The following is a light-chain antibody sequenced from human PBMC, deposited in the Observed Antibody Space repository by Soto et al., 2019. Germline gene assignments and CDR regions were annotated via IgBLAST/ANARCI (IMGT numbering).Light chain of an antibody. Sequence: IWMTQSPSLLSASTGDRVTISCRMSQGISSYLAWYHQKPGKVPKLLIYGASTLQSGVPSRFSGSGSGTDFTLTISSLQPEDVATYYCQKYNRAPLTFGPGTKVDIK. CDR1: QGISSY. CDR3: QKYNRAPLT. V-gene: IGKV1-27*01. J-gene: IGKJ3*01. CDR2: GAS.